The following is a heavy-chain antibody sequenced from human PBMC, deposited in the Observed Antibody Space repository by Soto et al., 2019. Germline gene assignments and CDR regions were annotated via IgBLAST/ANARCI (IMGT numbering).Heavy chain of an antibody. J-gene: IGHJ6*02. D-gene: IGHD3-3*01. V-gene: IGHV4-30-4*01. CDR1: GGSISSGDYY. CDR2: IYYSGST. CDR3: AREYVLRFLEWVPDGMDV. Sequence: SLTCTVSGGSISSGDYYWSWIRQPPGKGLEWIGYIYYSGSTYYNPSLKSRVTISVDTSKNQFSLKLSSVTAADTAVYYCAREYVLRFLEWVPDGMDVWGQGTTVTVSS.